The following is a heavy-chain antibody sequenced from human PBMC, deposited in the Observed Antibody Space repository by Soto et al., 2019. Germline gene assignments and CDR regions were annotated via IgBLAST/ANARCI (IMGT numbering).Heavy chain of an antibody. V-gene: IGHV3-48*01. J-gene: IGHJ4*02. CDR1: GFTFSSYS. Sequence: GGSLRLSCAASGFTFSSYSMNWVRQAPGEGLEWVSYISSSSSTIYYADSVKGRFTISRDNAKNSLYLQMNSLRAEDTAVYYCARELAYDYIWGSYRPFDYWGQGTLVTVSS. CDR2: ISSSSSTI. D-gene: IGHD3-16*02. CDR3: ARELAYDYIWGSYRPFDY.